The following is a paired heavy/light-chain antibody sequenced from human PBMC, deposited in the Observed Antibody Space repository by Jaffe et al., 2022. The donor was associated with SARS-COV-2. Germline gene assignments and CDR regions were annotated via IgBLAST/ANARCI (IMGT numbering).Light chain of an antibody. CDR3: SSYAGSNSWV. Sequence: QSALTQPPSASGSPGQSVTISCTGTSSDVGGYNYVCWYQQHPGKAPQLMIYEVTERPSGVPDRFSGSKSGNTASLTVSGLQPEDEADYYCSSYAGSNSWVFGGGTKLTVL. CDR1: SSDVGGYNY. CDR2: EVT. J-gene: IGLJ3*02. V-gene: IGLV2-8*01.
Heavy chain of an antibody. D-gene: IGHD3-10*02. V-gene: IGHV3-30-3*01. Sequence: QVQLVESGGGVVQPGRSLRLSCAVSGFTFSSYAIHWVRQAPGKGLEWVAVILYDGSNKYNADSVKGRFIISRDNSKNTVYLQVNSLRAEDTAVYYCARDRCSGDGCAKDYWGQGTLVTVSS. J-gene: IGHJ4*02. CDR2: ILYDGSNK. CDR3: ARDRCSGDGCAKDY. CDR1: GFTFSSYA.